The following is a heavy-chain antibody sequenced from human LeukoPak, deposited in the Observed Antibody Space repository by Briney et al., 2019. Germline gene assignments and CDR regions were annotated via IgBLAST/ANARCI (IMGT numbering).Heavy chain of an antibody. CDR2: ISAYNGNT. V-gene: IGHV1-18*01. CDR3: ASSYSSGWYGGFDY. CDR1: GYTFTSYG. J-gene: IGHJ4*02. D-gene: IGHD6-19*01. Sequence: ASVKVSCKASGYTFTSYGISWVRQAPGQGLEWMGWISAYNGNTNYAQKLQGRVTMTTDTSTSTAYMELRSLRSDDTAVYYCASSYSSGWYGGFDYWGQGTLVTVSP.